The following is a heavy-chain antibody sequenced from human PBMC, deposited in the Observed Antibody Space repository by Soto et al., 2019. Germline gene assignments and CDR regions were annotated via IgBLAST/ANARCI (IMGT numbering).Heavy chain of an antibody. CDR3: ASGAHVVVVTAVLDY. J-gene: IGHJ4*02. D-gene: IGHD2-21*02. V-gene: IGHV1-46*01. Sequence: QVQLVQSGAEVKKPGASVKVSCKASGDTFTDYYINWVRHAPGQGLEWMGTVNPSGGHTTYAQPLLGTMTMTSDTYNRTLSMELTSVISDDTAVYYWASGAHVVVVTAVLDYWGQGILGTVAS. CDR1: GDTFTDYY. CDR2: VNPSGGHT.